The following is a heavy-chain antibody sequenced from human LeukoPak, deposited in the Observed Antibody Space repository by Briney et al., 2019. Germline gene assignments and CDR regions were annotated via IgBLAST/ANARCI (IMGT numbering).Heavy chain of an antibody. D-gene: IGHD6-19*01. J-gene: IGHJ4*02. Sequence: SETLSLTCAVYGGSFSGYYWSWIRQPPGKGLEWIGEINHSGSTNYNPSLKGRVTISVDTSKNQFSLKLSSVTAADTAVYYCARGLTLRIAVAGSYWGQGTLVTVSS. CDR1: GGSFSGYY. CDR3: ARGLTLRIAVAGSY. V-gene: IGHV4-34*01. CDR2: INHSGST.